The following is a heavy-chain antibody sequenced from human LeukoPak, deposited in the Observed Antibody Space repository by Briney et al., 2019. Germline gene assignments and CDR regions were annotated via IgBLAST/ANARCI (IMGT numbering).Heavy chain of an antibody. J-gene: IGHJ4*02. V-gene: IGHV4-39*01. D-gene: IGHD3-22*01. Sequence: SETLSLTCTVSGGSISSSSYYWGWIRQPPGKGLEWIGSIYYSGSTYYNPSLKSRVTISVDTSKNQFSLKLSSVTAADTAVCYCARRGGGYYDSSGYYYYWGQGTLVTVSS. CDR3: ARRGGGYYDSSGYYYY. CDR2: IYYSGST. CDR1: GGSISSSSYY.